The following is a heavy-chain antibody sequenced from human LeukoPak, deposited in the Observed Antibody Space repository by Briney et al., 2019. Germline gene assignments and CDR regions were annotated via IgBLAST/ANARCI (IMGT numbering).Heavy chain of an antibody. J-gene: IGHJ4*02. D-gene: IGHD3-3*01. V-gene: IGHV4-59*01. Sequence: PSETLSLTCTVSGGSISSYYWSWIRQPPGKGLEWIGYIYYSGSTNYNPSLKSRVTISVDTSKNQFSLKLSSVTAADTAVYYCARINYDFWCGSSLDYWGQGTLVTVSS. CDR3: ARINYDFWCGSSLDY. CDR1: GGSISSYY. CDR2: IYYSGST.